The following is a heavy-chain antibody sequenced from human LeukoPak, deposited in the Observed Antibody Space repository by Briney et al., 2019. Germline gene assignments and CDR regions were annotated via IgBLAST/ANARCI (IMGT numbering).Heavy chain of an antibody. CDR1: GGSIISGGYY. Sequence: SETLSLTCTVSGGSIISGGYYWSWIRQRPGQGLVWIGNIAESGTTYYTPSLKSRVTISVDPSKNQFSLRLGSVTAADTAVYFCARVDYYASGTYLNWFDPWGQGTQVTVSS. D-gene: IGHD3-10*01. J-gene: IGHJ5*02. V-gene: IGHV4-31*03. CDR2: IAESGTT. CDR3: ARVDYYASGTYLNWFDP.